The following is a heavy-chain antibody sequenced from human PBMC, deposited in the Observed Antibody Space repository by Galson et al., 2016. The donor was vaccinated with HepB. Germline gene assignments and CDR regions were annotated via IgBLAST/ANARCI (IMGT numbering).Heavy chain of an antibody. Sequence: SLRLSCAASGFTFSSYSMNWVRRAPGKGLEWVSSISSSSSYIYYADSVKGRFTISRDNAKNSLYLQMNSLRAEDTAVYYCARGDIVGAIFDYWGQGTLVTGSA. CDR2: ISSSSSYI. J-gene: IGHJ4*02. V-gene: IGHV3-21*01. CDR3: ARGDIVGAIFDY. D-gene: IGHD1-26*01. CDR1: GFTFSSYS.